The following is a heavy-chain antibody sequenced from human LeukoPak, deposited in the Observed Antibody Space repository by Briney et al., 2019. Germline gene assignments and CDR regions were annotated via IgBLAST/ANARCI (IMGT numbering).Heavy chain of an antibody. CDR3: ARVLTYYYDSSGNCFDY. CDR1: GFTFSSYW. V-gene: IGHV3-7*01. D-gene: IGHD3-22*01. J-gene: IGHJ4*02. CDR2: IKQDGSEK. Sequence: GGSLRLSCAASGFTFSSYWMSWVRQAPGKGLEWVANIKQDGSEKYYVDSVKGRFTISRDNAKNSLYLQMNSLRAEDTAVYYCARVLTYYYDSSGNCFDYWGQGTLVTVSS.